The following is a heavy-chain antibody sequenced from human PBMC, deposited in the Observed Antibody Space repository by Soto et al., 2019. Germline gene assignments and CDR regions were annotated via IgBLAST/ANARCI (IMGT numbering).Heavy chain of an antibody. D-gene: IGHD4-17*01. CDR1: GGTFSSYA. CDR3: ARKAPSYERVFMTTVTTLSYNYYGMDV. V-gene: IGHV1-69*13. CDR2: IIPIFGTA. Sequence: SVKVSCKASGGTFSSYAISWVRQAPGQGLEWMGGIIPIFGTANYAQKFQGRVTITADESTSTAYMELSSLRSEDTAVYYCARKAPSYERVFMTTVTTLSYNYYGMDVWGQGTTVTVSS. J-gene: IGHJ6*02.